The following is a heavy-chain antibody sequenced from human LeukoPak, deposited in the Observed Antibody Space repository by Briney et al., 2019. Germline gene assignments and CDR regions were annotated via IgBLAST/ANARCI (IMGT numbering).Heavy chain of an antibody. D-gene: IGHD3-10*02. V-gene: IGHV3-30*02. J-gene: IGHJ4*02. CDR1: GFTFSSYG. CDR3: AKGPSMYGDY. CDR2: IWYDGSNK. Sequence: GGSLRLSCAASGFTFSSYGMHWVRQAPGKGLEWVAFIWYDGSNKYYADSVRGRFTVSRDNSENTLYSQMNSLRAEDTAVYYCAKGPSMYGDYWGQGTLVTVSS.